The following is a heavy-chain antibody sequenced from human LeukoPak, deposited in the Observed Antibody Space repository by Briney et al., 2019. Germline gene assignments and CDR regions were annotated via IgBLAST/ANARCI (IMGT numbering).Heavy chain of an antibody. J-gene: IGHJ6*03. CDR3: ASGAYSYYYMDV. Sequence: SETLSLTCTVSGGSISSYYWSWIRQTPGKGLEWIGNIYYSGSTNYNPSLKSRVTISVDTSKNQFSLKLSSVIAADTAVYYCASGAYSYYYMDVWGKGTTVTISS. V-gene: IGHV4-59*01. CDR1: GGSISSYY. D-gene: IGHD4-11*01. CDR2: IYYSGST.